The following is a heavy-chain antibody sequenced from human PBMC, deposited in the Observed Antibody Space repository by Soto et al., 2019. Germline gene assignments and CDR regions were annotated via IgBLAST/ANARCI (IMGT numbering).Heavy chain of an antibody. CDR2: ISGSGGST. CDR3: SKSSKSPGIPAAGILFDF. Sequence: PGGSLRLSCAASGFTFSSYAMSWVRQAPGKGLEWVSAISGSGGSTYYADSVKGRFTISRDNSKNTLYLQMNSLRAEDTAVYYFSKSSKSPGIPAAGILFDFWGQGTLVPVSS. J-gene: IGHJ4*02. CDR1: GFTFSSYA. V-gene: IGHV3-23*01. D-gene: IGHD6-13*01.